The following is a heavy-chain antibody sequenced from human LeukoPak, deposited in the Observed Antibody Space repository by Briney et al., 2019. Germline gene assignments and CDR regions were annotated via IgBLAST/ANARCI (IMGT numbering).Heavy chain of an antibody. Sequence: GGSLRLSCAASGFTFSTYTMNWVRQTPGKGLEWVSFISSSSGTIYYADSVKGRFTISRDNAKNSLFLQMNSLRAEDTAVYYCARDLSRMTVADNYYFDYWGQGTLVTVSS. CDR1: GFTFSTYT. CDR2: ISSSSGTI. J-gene: IGHJ4*02. D-gene: IGHD6-19*01. CDR3: ARDLSRMTVADNYYFDY. V-gene: IGHV3-48*04.